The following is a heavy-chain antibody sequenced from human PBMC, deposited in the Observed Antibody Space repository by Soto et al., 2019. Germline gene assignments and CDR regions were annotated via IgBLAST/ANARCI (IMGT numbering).Heavy chain of an antibody. V-gene: IGHV3-13*01. CDR3: ARDRVDTADDYYYGMDV. Sequence: GGSLRLSCAASGFTFSSYDMHWVRQATGKGLEWVSAIGTASDTYYPGSVKGRFTISRENAKNSLYLQMNSLRAEDTAVYYCARDRVDTADDYYYGMDVWGQGTTVTVSS. D-gene: IGHD5-18*01. J-gene: IGHJ6*02. CDR2: IGTASDT. CDR1: GFTFSSYD.